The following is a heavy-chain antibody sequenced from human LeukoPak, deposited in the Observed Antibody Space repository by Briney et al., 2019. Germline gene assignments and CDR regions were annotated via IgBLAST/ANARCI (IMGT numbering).Heavy chain of an antibody. Sequence: ASVTVSCKASGYTFTNYGITWVRQAPGQGLEWMGIINPSGGSTNFAQKFQGRVTMTTDTSTITVYMELSSLRSEDTAVYYCARWTTTYLDYWGQGTLVTVSS. CDR2: INPSGGST. CDR1: GYTFTNYG. CDR3: ARWTTTYLDY. V-gene: IGHV1-46*01. D-gene: IGHD4-11*01. J-gene: IGHJ4*02.